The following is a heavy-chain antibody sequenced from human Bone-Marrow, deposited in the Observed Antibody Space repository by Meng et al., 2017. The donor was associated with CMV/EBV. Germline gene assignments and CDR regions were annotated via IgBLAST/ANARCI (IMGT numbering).Heavy chain of an antibody. CDR3: SKGCSDKRCYIKE. D-gene: IGHD2-15*01. CDR1: GFSVNSNY. CDR2: IYSWGFT. Sequence: GESLKISCAASGFSVNSNYMSWVRQAPGKGLEWVSVIYSWGFTDYADSVKGRFFISRDDSQNTLYLQMNSLRADDTAVYYCSKGCSDKRCYIKEWGQGTLVTGSS. J-gene: IGHJ4*02. V-gene: IGHV3-53*01.